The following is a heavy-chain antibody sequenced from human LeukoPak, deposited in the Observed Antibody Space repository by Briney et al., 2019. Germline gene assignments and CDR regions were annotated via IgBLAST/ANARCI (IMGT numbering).Heavy chain of an antibody. Sequence: MPSETLSLTCTVSGGSISSSSYYWGWIRQPAGKGLEWIGSIYYSGSTYYNPSLKSRVTISVDTSKNQFSLKLSSVTAADTAVYYCARYYYDSSGYYPPYMDVWGKGTTVTVSS. CDR1: GGSISSSSYY. V-gene: IGHV4-39*01. CDR2: IYYSGST. J-gene: IGHJ6*03. CDR3: ARYYYDSSGYYPPYMDV. D-gene: IGHD3-22*01.